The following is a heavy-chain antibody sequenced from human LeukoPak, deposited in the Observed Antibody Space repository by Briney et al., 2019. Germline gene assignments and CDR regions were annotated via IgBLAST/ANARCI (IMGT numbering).Heavy chain of an antibody. CDR1: GFTFSNDA. D-gene: IGHD3-9*01. CDR2: IVGSGGST. V-gene: IGHV3-23*01. CDR3: SKWGDYDVLTGYYDSDF. J-gene: IGHJ4*02. Sequence: GASLRLSCAASGFTFSNDAMSWVRQAPGKGLEWVSAIVGSGGSTYYADSVKGRFTISRDNSKNTLFLQMNSLRVEDTALYYCSKWGDYDVLTGYYDSDFWGQGTLVTVSS.